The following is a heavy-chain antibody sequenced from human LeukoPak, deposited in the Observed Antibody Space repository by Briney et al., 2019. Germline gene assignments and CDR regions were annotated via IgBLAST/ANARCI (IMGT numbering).Heavy chain of an antibody. CDR3: ARDRSISAAGDTY. CDR1: GFTFSDYW. V-gene: IGHV3-74*01. Sequence: GGTLRLSCAASGFTFSDYWMHWVRQAPGKGLVWVSRVNRDGSSTSYPDSVKGRFTISRDHAKNTLSLQMSSLRAEQTAVYYCARDRSISAAGDTYWGQGTLVTVSS. CDR2: VNRDGSST. J-gene: IGHJ4*02. D-gene: IGHD6-13*01.